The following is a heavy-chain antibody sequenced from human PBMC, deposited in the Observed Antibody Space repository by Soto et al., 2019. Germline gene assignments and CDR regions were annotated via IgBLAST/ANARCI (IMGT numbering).Heavy chain of an antibody. CDR3: ARHEIVVVPAAMYFDWFDP. J-gene: IGHJ5*02. V-gene: IGHV4-39*01. D-gene: IGHD2-2*01. Sequence: QLQLQESGPGLVKPSETLSLTCTVSGGSISSSSYYWGWIRQPPGKGLEWIGSIYYSGSTYYNPSLKSRVTLSVDTSKNQFSLKLSSVTAADTAVYYCARHEIVVVPAAMYFDWFDPWGQGTLVTVSS. CDR1: GGSISSSSYY. CDR2: IYYSGST.